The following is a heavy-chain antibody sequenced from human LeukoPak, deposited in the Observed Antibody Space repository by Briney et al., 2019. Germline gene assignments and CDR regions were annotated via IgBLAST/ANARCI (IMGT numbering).Heavy chain of an antibody. CDR3: AGDSAAAKYYHYYGMDV. CDR2: INHSGST. CDR1: GGSFIGYY. D-gene: IGHD6-13*01. V-gene: IGHV4-34*01. Sequence: SETLSLTCDVYGGSFIGYYWSWIRQPPGKGLEWIGEINHSGSTNYNPSLKSRVTISVDTSKKQFSLKLNSVTAADAAVYYCAGDSAAAKYYHYYGMDVWGQGTTVTVSS. J-gene: IGHJ6*02.